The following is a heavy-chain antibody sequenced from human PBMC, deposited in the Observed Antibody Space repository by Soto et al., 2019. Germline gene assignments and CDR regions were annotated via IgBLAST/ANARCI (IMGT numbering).Heavy chain of an antibody. V-gene: IGHV5-51*01. CDR2: IYPGDSDT. CDR3: ARSSTSANYFDY. Sequence: GESLKISCKGSGYSFTSYWIGWVRQMPGKGLEWMGIIYPGDSDTRYSPSFQGQVTISADKSISTAYLQWSSLTAADTAVYYCARSSTSANYFDYWGQGTLVTVSS. CDR1: GYSFTSYW. J-gene: IGHJ4*02. D-gene: IGHD2-2*01.